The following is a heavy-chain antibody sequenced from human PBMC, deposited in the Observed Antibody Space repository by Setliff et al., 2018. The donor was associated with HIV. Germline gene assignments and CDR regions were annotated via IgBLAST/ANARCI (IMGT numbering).Heavy chain of an antibody. CDR3: ARVNDGLLLWFGESQGGVLDY. CDR1: GGSITSGRNY. D-gene: IGHD3-10*01. J-gene: IGHJ4*02. Sequence: PSETLSLTCTVSGGSITSGRNYWSWIRQTAGKGLEWIGRIYTSGSTNYNPSLKSRVTISADKSKNQFSLRLSSVTAADTAVYYCARVNDGLLLWFGESQGGVLDYWGQGTLVTVSA. CDR2: IYTSGST. V-gene: IGHV4-61*02.